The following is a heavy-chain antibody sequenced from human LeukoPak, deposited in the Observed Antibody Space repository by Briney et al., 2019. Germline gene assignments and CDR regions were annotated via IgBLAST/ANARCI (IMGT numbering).Heavy chain of an antibody. V-gene: IGHV3-30*03. CDR1: GFTVSSNY. CDR2: ISYDGSNK. J-gene: IGHJ4*02. CDR3: ARDRDGSALDY. D-gene: IGHD1-26*01. Sequence: GGSLRLSCAASGFTVSSNYMSWVRQAPGKGLEWVAVISYDGSNKYYADSVKGRFTISRDNSKNTLYLQMNSLRAEDAAVYYCARDRDGSALDYWGQGTLVTVSS.